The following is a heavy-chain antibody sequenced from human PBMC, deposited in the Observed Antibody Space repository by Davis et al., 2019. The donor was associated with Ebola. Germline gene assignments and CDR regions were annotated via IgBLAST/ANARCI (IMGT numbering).Heavy chain of an antibody. CDR1: GFTFSSYA. CDR3: ARDSRYYGMDV. D-gene: IGHD4-11*01. CDR2: IWYDGSNK. Sequence: GESLKISCAASGFTFSSYAMHWVRQAPGKGLEWVAVIWYDGSNKYYADSVKGRFTISRDNSKNTLYLQMNSLRAEDTAVYYCARDSRYYGMDVWGQGTTVTVSS. V-gene: IGHV3-33*08. J-gene: IGHJ6*02.